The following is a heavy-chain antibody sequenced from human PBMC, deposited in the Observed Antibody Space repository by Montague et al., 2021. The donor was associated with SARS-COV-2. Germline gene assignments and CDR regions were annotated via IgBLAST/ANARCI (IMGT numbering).Heavy chain of an antibody. V-gene: IGHV3-9*01. CDR2: ISWNSGNM. D-gene: IGHD3-22*01. CDR3: VKDKASYYYDTSGYYYSALFDF. Sequence: YRRLSCAASGFPFDDYAMHWVRQASGKGLEWVSGISWNSGNMGYADSVKGRFTISRDNAQNSLYLQMSSLRAEDTAFYYCVKDKASYYYDTSGYYYSALFDFWGQGTLVTVSS. J-gene: IGHJ5*01. CDR1: GFPFDDYA.